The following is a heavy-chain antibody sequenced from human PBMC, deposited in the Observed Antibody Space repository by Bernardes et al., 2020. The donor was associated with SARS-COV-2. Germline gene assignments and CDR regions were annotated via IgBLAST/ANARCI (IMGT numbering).Heavy chain of an antibody. V-gene: IGHV3-23*01. CDR2: ISGSGGST. D-gene: IGHD3-10*01. CDR1: GFTFRSSA. J-gene: IGHJ4*02. CDR3: AKTEGSGSSSFDY. Sequence: GGSLRLSCAASGFTFRSSAMSWVRQAPGKGLEWVSAISGSGGSTYYADSVKGRFTISRDNSKNTLYLQMNSLRAEDTAVYYCAKTEGSGSSSFDYWGQGTLVTGSS.